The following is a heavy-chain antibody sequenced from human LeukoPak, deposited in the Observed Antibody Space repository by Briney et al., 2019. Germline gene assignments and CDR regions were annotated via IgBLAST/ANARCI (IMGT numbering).Heavy chain of an antibody. D-gene: IGHD4-17*01. V-gene: IGHV4-39*07. CDR1: GGSISSTGHY. Sequence: SETLSLTCSVSGGSISSTGHYWGWIRQSPEKGLDWIGSIYSNGNTYYNPSVKSRVTMSVDTSKNQFSLKLTSMTAAETAVYYCARSATVTTGYFDYWGQGALVTVYS. J-gene: IGHJ4*02. CDR3: ARSATVTTGYFDY. CDR2: IYSNGNT.